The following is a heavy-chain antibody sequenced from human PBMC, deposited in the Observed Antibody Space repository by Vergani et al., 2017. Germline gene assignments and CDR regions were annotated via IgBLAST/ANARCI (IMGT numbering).Heavy chain of an antibody. CDR2: INHSGST. J-gene: IGHJ5*02. CDR3: ARGRRTSWLIPVRWFDP. Sequence: QVQLQQWGAGLLKPSETLSLTCAVYGGSFSGYYWSWIRQPPGEGLEWIGEINHSGSTNYNPSLKSRVTISVDTSKNQFSLKLSAVTAADTAVYYCARGRRTSWLIPVRWFDPWGQGTLVTVSS. V-gene: IGHV4-34*01. D-gene: IGHD5-12*01. CDR1: GGSFSGYY.